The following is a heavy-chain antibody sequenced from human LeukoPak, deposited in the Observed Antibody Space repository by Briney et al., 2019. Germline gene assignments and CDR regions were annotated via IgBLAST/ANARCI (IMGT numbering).Heavy chain of an antibody. CDR3: AKGVSSGWSLFDY. J-gene: IGHJ4*02. D-gene: IGHD6-19*01. CDR1: EFTFSSYA. CDR2: ISGSGGST. Sequence: GGSLRLSCAASEFTFSSYAMSWVRQAPGKGLEWVSAISGSGGSTYYADSVKGRFTISRDNSKNTLYLQMNSLRAEDTAVYYCAKGVSSGWSLFDYWGQGTLVTVSS. V-gene: IGHV3-23*01.